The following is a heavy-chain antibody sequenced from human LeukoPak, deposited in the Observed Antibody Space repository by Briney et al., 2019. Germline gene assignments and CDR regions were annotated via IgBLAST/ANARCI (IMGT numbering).Heavy chain of an antibody. D-gene: IGHD3-22*01. Sequence: GGSLRLSCAASGFTFSSYDMHWVRHATGKGLEWVSAIGTAGDQYYPGSVKGRFTISRENAKNSLYLQMNSLRAGDTAVYYCARGDSSGYYYFDYWGQGTLVTVSS. J-gene: IGHJ4*02. V-gene: IGHV3-13*05. CDR2: IGTAGDQ. CDR3: ARGDSSGYYYFDY. CDR1: GFTFSSYD.